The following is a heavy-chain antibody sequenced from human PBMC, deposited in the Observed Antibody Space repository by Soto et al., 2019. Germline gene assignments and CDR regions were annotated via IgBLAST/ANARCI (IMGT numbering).Heavy chain of an antibody. CDR3: ARGHFDSSANYYAGWFDV. D-gene: IGHD3-22*01. Sequence: GASVKVSCKASGYTFTAYYMHWLRQAPGQGLEWMGWINPNSGGTKYAQKFQGRVTMTNDTSISTAYMELSRLGSDDTAVYYCARGHFDSSANYYAGWFDVWRQGTLVTVSS. J-gene: IGHJ5*02. V-gene: IGHV1-2*02. CDR2: INPNSGGT. CDR1: GYTFTAYY.